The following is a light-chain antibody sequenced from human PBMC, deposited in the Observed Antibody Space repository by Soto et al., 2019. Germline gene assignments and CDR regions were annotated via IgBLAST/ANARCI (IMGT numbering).Light chain of an antibody. V-gene: IGKV3-20*01. CDR2: GAS. J-gene: IGKJ4*01. Sequence: EIVLTQSPGTLSLSPGERATLSCRASQSVSSSYLAWYQQKPGQAPRLLIYGASSRATGIPDRFSGSGSGTDFTLTISRLEPEDFAVYYFQQYGSSPRRAFGGGTKVEIK. CDR3: QQYGSSPRRA. CDR1: QSVSSSY.